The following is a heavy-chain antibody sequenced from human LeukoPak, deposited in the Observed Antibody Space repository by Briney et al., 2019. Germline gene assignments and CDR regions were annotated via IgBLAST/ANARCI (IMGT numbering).Heavy chain of an antibody. Sequence: PSETLSLTCAVSGGSISSGGYSWSWIRQPPGKGLEWIGYIYYSGSTNYNPSLKSRVTISVDTSKNQFSLKLSSVTAADTAVYYCARVYYGGNRRVGAFDIWGQGTMVTVSS. J-gene: IGHJ3*02. CDR3: ARVYYGGNRRVGAFDI. D-gene: IGHD4-23*01. V-gene: IGHV4-61*08. CDR2: IYYSGST. CDR1: GGSISSGGYS.